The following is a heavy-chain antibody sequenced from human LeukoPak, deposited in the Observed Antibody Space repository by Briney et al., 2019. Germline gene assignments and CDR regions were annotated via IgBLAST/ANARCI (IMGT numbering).Heavy chain of an antibody. J-gene: IGHJ4*02. D-gene: IGHD3-10*01. V-gene: IGHV3-30*02. CDR1: GFTFSSYG. CDR2: IRYDGSNK. Sequence: GGSLRLSCAASGFTFSSYGMHWVRQAPGKGLEWMTFIRYDGSNKYYADSVKGRFTISRDNSKNTMYLQMNSRRAEDTAVYYCARDLGFGESRVYWGQGTLVTVSS. CDR3: ARDLGFGESRVY.